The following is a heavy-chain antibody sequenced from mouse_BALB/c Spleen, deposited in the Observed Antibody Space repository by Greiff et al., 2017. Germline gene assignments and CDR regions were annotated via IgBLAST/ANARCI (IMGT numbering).Heavy chain of an antibody. D-gene: IGHD1-1*01. J-gene: IGHJ1*01. CDR2: IYPGSGST. CDR3: TRRVLGYFDV. CDR1: GYTFTSYW. V-gene: IGHV1S22*01. Sequence: LQQPGSELVRPGASVKLSCKASGYTFTSYWMHWVKQRPGQGLEWIGNIYPGSGSTNYDEKFKSKATLTVDTSSSTAYMQLSSLTSEDSAVYYCTRRVLGYFDVWGAGTTVTVSS.